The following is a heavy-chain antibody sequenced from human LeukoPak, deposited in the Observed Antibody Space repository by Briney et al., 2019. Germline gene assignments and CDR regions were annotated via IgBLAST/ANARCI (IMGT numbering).Heavy chain of an antibody. D-gene: IGHD2-2*01. J-gene: IGHJ4*02. V-gene: IGHV1-18*01. CDR3: ARVPQRTVVVPAECDY. CDR1: GYTFTSYG. Sequence: ASVKLSCKASGYTFTSYGISWVRQAPGQGLEWMGWISAYNGNTNYAQKLQGRVTMTTDTSTSTAYMELRSLRSDDTAVYYCARVPQRTVVVPAECDYWGQGTLVTVSS. CDR2: ISAYNGNT.